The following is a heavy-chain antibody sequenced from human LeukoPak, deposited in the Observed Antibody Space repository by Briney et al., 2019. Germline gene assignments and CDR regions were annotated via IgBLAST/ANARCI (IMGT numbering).Heavy chain of an antibody. CDR3: ARDLRTPGFFDY. Sequence: PGRSLRLSCAASGFTFNNYWMNWVRQAPGKGLEWVANIEQDGSEKYYVDSVKSRFTISRDNAKNSLSLQMNSLRAEDTAVYYCARDLRTPGFFDYWGQGTLVTVSS. J-gene: IGHJ4*02. V-gene: IGHV3-7*01. CDR2: IEQDGSEK. CDR1: GFTFNNYW.